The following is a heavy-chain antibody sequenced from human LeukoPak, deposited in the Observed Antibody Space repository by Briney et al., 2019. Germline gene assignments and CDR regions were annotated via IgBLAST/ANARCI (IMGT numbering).Heavy chain of an antibody. Sequence: SETLSLTCTVSGGSISSDYWCWIRQPAGKGLEWIGRIYTNGSTNYNPSLKSRVTMSVDTSKNQYSLLLSSVTGADTAVYSVARGDMIAFGGVIVNWGQGTLVTVSS. V-gene: IGHV4-4*07. CDR1: GGSISSDY. J-gene: IGHJ4*02. CDR2: IYTNGST. D-gene: IGHD3-16*02. CDR3: ARGDMIAFGGVIVN.